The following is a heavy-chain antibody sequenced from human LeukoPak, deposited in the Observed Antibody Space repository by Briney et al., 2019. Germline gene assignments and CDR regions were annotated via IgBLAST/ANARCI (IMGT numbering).Heavy chain of an antibody. CDR2: ISWNSDNI. V-gene: IGHV3-9*01. J-gene: IGHJ4*02. CDR1: GFTFNDYA. Sequence: GGSLRLSCAASGFTFNDYAMHWVRQAPGKGLEWVSVISWNSDNIGYADSVKGRFTISRDNAKNSLYLQMNSLRAEDTALYYCAKDIRSSSWYFDYWGQGTLVTVSS. D-gene: IGHD6-13*01. CDR3: AKDIRSSSWYFDY.